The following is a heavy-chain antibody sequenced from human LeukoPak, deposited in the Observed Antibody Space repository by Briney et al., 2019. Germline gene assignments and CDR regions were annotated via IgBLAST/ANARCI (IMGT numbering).Heavy chain of an antibody. Sequence: PSETLSLTCAVSGGSISSSNWWSWVRQPPGKGPEWIGEIYHSGSTNYNPSLKSRVTILVDKSKNHFSLKLSSVTAADTAVYYCARDNYYYDSSGNNWFDPWGQGTLVTVSS. CDR2: IYHSGST. CDR1: GGSISSSNW. CDR3: ARDNYYYDSSGNNWFDP. D-gene: IGHD3-22*01. J-gene: IGHJ5*02. V-gene: IGHV4-4*02.